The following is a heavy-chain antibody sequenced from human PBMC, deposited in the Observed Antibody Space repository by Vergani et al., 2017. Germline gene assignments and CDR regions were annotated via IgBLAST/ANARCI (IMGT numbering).Heavy chain of an antibody. D-gene: IGHD2-2*01. CDR2: INPSGGST. CDR1: GYTFTSYY. CDR3: AREGLGDCSSTSCYGGNYYYYGMDV. V-gene: IGHV1-46*01. J-gene: IGHJ6*02. Sequence: QVQLVQSGAEVKKPGASVKVSCKASGYTFTSYYMHWVRQAPGQGLEWMGIINPSGGSTSYAQKFQCRVTMTRDTSTSTVYMELSSLRSEDTAVYYCAREGLGDCSSTSCYGGNYYYYGMDVWGQGTTVTVSS.